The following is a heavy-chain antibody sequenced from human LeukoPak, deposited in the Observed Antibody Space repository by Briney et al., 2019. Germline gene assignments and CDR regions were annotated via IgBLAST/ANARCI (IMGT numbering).Heavy chain of an antibody. Sequence: SETLSLTCTVSGGSTRGYYWNWIRQPPGKGLEWIGYIYYSGSTNYNPSLKSRVTISVDTSKNQFSLKLISVTAADTAVYYCAGGVDSSLRYWGQGTLVTVSS. CDR3: AGGVDSSLRY. CDR1: GGSTRGYY. J-gene: IGHJ4*02. D-gene: IGHD3-22*01. CDR2: IYYSGST. V-gene: IGHV4-59*01.